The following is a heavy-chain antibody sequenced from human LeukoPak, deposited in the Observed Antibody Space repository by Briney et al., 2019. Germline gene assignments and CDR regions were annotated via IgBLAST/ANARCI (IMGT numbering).Heavy chain of an antibody. J-gene: IGHJ4*02. CDR2: ISSSSSYI. Sequence: GGSLRLSCAASGFTFSSYSMNWVRQAPGKGLEWVSSISSSSSYIYYADSVKGRFTISRDNAKNSLYLQMNSLRAEDTAVYYCAREPRKYGDYVCYFDYWGQGTLVTVSS. D-gene: IGHD4-17*01. CDR1: GFTFSSYS. CDR3: AREPRKYGDYVCYFDY. V-gene: IGHV3-21*01.